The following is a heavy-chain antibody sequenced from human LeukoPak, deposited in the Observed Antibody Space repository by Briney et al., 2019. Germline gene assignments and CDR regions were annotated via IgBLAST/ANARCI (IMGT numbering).Heavy chain of an antibody. Sequence: GGSLRLSCSASGFTFSNYWMRWVRQAPGKGLVWVSRINSDGSSITYADSVKGRFTISRDNAKNSLYLQMNSLRAEDTAVYYCASGDRHGGAYDVDYWGQGTLVTVSS. J-gene: IGHJ4*02. V-gene: IGHV3-74*01. D-gene: IGHD1-26*01. CDR1: GFTFSNYW. CDR3: ASGDRHGGAYDVDY. CDR2: INSDGSSI.